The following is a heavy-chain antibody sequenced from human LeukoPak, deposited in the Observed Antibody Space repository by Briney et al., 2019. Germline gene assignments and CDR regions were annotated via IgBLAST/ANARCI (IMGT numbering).Heavy chain of an antibody. V-gene: IGHV4-34*01. CDR1: GGSFSGYY. J-gene: IGHJ4*02. CDR3: ARPRGSGSSYYFGY. CDR2: INHSGST. Sequence: SETLSLTCAVYGGSFSGYYWSWIRQPPGKGLEWIGEINHSGSTNYNPSLKSRVTISVDTSKNQFSLKLSSVTAADTAVYYCARPRGSGSSYYFGYWGQGTLVTVSS. D-gene: IGHD3-10*01.